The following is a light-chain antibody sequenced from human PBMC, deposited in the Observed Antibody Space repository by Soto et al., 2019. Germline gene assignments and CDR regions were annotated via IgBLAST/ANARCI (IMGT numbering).Light chain of an antibody. Sequence: QSVVTQPPSASGTPGQRVTISCSGANSNIGGNPVNWFQQLPGRAPKLLIYNTSQRSSGVPDRFSGSKSGTSASLVISGLQSEDEADYYWAAWDDSLNGRVFGGGTKLTVL. V-gene: IGLV1-44*01. CDR2: NTS. CDR3: AAWDDSLNGRV. CDR1: NSNIGGNP. J-gene: IGLJ3*02.